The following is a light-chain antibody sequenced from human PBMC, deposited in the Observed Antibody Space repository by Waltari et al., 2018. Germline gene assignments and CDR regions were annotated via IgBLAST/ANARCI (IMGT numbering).Light chain of an antibody. V-gene: IGLV2-14*03. Sequence: QSALTPPASVSGSPGQSITFSCTGTSRDLGTYHYVSWYQQHPGKAPKLMIYDVTKRPSGVSDRFSGSKSGNTASLTIAGLQAEDEADYYCSSYTTSSTVVFGGGTKVTVL. CDR2: DVT. J-gene: IGLJ2*01. CDR1: SRDLGTYHY. CDR3: SSYTTSSTVV.